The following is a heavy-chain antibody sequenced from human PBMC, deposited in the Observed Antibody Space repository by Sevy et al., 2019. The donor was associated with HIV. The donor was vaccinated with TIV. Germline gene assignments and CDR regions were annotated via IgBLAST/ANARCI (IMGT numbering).Heavy chain of an antibody. V-gene: IGHV3-30*03. CDR1: GFTFSNYA. CDR2: ISYDGSNT. J-gene: IGHJ2*01. CDR3: ASGLAYWYFDL. Sequence: GGSLRLSCAASGFTFSNYAMHWVRQGPDKGLEWVAGISYDGSNTYYVDSVQGRFTISRDNSDNTVFLQMNSLRAEDSAVYYCASGLAYWYFDLWGRGTLVTVSS.